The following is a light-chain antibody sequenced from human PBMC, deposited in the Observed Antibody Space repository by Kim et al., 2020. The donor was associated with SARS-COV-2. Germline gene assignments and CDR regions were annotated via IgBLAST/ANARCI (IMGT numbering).Light chain of an antibody. V-gene: IGKV1D-16*01. CDR2: SAS. CDR3: QQCDSYPLT. CDR1: QPINSW. J-gene: IGKJ4*01. Sequence: DIQMTQSPSSLSASVGDRVTITCRASQPINSWLAWYQQKPEKAPKSLIHSASTLQSGVPSRFSGNGSGTDFTLTISSLQPEDFGTYYCQQCDSYPLTFGGGTKVDIK.